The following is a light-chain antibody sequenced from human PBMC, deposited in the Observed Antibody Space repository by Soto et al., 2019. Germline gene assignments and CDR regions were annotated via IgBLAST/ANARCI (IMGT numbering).Light chain of an antibody. CDR1: QSVSGSY. Sequence: EIVLTQSPGTLSLSPGERATLSCRASQSVSGSYLAWYQQRPGQAPRLLIYGASSRATGIPDRFSGSGSGTDFTLTITRLEPEDFAEYSCQQYGSSLWMFGRRTKVAIK. J-gene: IGKJ1*01. CDR3: QQYGSSLWM. CDR2: GAS. V-gene: IGKV3-20*01.